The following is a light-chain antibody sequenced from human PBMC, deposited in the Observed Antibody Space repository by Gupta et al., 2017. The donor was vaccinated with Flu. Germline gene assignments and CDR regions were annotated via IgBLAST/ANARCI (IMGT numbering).Light chain of an antibody. CDR3: QQDNNYPIT. Sequence: PSTLSASVGDRVTITCRASQSISSWLAWYQQKPGKAPKLLIYKASSLETGVPSRFSGSESGTEFTLTISSLQPDDFATYYCQQDNNYPITFGQGTLLEIK. V-gene: IGKV1-5*03. J-gene: IGKJ5*01. CDR1: QSISSW. CDR2: KAS.